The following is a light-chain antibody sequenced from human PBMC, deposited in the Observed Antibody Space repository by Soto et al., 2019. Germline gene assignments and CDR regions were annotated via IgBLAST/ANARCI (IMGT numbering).Light chain of an antibody. Sequence: IQMTQSPSSLSASVGDRVTITCRASQTITTYLNWYQQKPGKAPKLLISVASTLQSGVPSRFSGSGSGTDFTLTISGLQAEDFGTYYCQQSDSPPYTFGQGTKLEIK. CDR2: VAS. V-gene: IGKV1-39*01. CDR3: QQSDSPPYT. J-gene: IGKJ2*01. CDR1: QTITTY.